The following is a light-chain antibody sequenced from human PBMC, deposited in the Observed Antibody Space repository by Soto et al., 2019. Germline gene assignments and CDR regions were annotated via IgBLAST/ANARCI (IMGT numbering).Light chain of an antibody. V-gene: IGKV2-30*01. CDR1: QSLVSSDANTY. CDR2: KVS. CDR3: MQGKQWPPGWT. J-gene: IGKJ1*01. Sequence: DVVMTQSPLSLPVTLGQPASISCKSSQSLVSSDANTYLNWFQQRPGQSPRRLIYKVSNRDSGVPDRFGGSGSGTDFTLKISRVEAEDVGVYYCMQGKQWPPGWTFGQGTKVEIK.